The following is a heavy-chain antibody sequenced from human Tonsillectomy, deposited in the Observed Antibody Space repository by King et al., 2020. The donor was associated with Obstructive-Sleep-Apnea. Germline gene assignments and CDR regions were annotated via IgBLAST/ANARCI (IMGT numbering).Heavy chain of an antibody. J-gene: IGHJ4*02. CDR3: AREPRITMIVAPIDY. V-gene: IGHV3-74*01. Sequence: VQLVESGGGLVQPGGSLRLSCAASGVTFNTYWMRCVRQAPGKGLGWGSRINSDGRSTTYADSVEGRFPISGDDANSTLYLQMNSLRAEDTAVYYCAREPRITMIVAPIDYWGQGTLVTVSS. CDR1: GVTFNTYW. D-gene: IGHD3-22*01. CDR2: INSDGRST.